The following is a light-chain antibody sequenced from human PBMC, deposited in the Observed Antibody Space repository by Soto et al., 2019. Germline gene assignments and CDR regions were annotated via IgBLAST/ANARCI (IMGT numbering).Light chain of an antibody. CDR2: WAS. J-gene: IGKJ1*01. CDR1: QTLLYSSNNKNY. Sequence: DIVMTQSPDSLAVSLGERATINCKSSQTLLYSSNNKNYLGWYQRKPGQPPKLLIHWASTRESGVPDRFSGSGSGTDFTLTISSLQAEDVAVYYCQQYYSPPWKFGQGTKV. CDR3: QQYYSPPWK. V-gene: IGKV4-1*01.